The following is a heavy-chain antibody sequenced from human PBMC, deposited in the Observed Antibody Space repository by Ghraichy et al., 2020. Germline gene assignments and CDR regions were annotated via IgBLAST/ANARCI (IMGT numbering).Heavy chain of an antibody. CDR1: GFTFSSYA. J-gene: IGHJ4*02. D-gene: IGHD2-2*01. CDR2: ISYDGSNK. Sequence: GSLRLSCAASGFTFSSYAMHWVRKAPGKGLEWVAVISYDGSNKYYADSVKGRFTISRDNSKNTLYLQMNSLRAEDTAVYYCARDGEYCSGTSCYSEVIFGLVSNCCFDYWGQGTLVTVSS. V-gene: IGHV3-30-3*01. CDR3: ARDGEYCSGTSCYSEVIFGLVSNCCFDY.